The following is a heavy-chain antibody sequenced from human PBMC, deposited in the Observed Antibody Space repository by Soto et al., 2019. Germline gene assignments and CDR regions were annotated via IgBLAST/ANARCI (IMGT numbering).Heavy chain of an antibody. CDR3: ASVRRYYDSSGYCLDY. Sequence: PSETLTLTCADYGGSFSGYYWSWIRQPPGKGLEWIGEINHSGSTNYNPSLKSRVTISVDTSKNQFSLKLSSVTAADTAVYYCASVRRYYDSSGYCLDYWGQGTLVTV. D-gene: IGHD3-22*01. CDR1: GGSFSGYY. CDR2: INHSGST. V-gene: IGHV4-34*01. J-gene: IGHJ4*02.